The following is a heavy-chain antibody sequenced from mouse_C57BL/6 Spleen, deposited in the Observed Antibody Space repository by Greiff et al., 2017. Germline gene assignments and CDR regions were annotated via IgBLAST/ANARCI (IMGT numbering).Heavy chain of an antibody. J-gene: IGHJ2*01. CDR1: GYTFTDYN. V-gene: IGHV1-22*01. CDR2: INPNNGGT. CDR3: GREEMVTTGYYFDY. Sequence: EVQLQQSGPELVKPGASVKMSCKASGYTFTDYNMHWVKQSHGQSLEWIGYINPNNGGTSYNQKFKGKATLTVNKSSSTAYMELRSLTSEASAVYYCGREEMVTTGYYFDYWGKGTTLTVSS. D-gene: IGHD2-2*01.